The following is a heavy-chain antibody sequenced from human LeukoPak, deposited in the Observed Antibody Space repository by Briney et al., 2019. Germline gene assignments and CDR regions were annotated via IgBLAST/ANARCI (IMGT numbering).Heavy chain of an antibody. CDR2: ISGSGGST. V-gene: IGHV3-23*01. CDR1: GFTFSSYA. D-gene: IGHD3-22*01. J-gene: IGHJ4*02. Sequence: GGSLRLSCAASGFTFSSYAMSWVRQAPGKGLEWVSAISGSGGSTYYADSVKGRFTISRDNAKNSLYLQMNSLRAEDTAVYYCAREGSYYYDSSGQSSDYWGQGTLVTVSS. CDR3: AREGSYYYDSSGQSSDY.